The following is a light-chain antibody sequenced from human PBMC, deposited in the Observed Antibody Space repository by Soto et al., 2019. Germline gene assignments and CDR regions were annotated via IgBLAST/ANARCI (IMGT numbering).Light chain of an antibody. Sequence: DIQMTPSPSSVSASVGDRVTITCRASQSISSYLNWYQQKPGKAPKLLIYAEYSLQSRVPSRFSGSRSGPDFTLTISKLQPKDFTTQYCQQSYSTHRTFGRGKKVEIK. CDR1: QSISSY. V-gene: IGKV1-39*01. J-gene: IGKJ1*01. CDR2: AEY. CDR3: QQSYSTHRT.